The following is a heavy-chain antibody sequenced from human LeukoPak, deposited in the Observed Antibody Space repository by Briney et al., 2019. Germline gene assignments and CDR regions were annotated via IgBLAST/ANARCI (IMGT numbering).Heavy chain of an antibody. D-gene: IGHD3-22*01. CDR2: IYHSGST. V-gene: IGHV4-39*07. Sequence: PSQTLSLTCTVSGGSISSGSYYWSWIRQPPGKGLEWIGSIYHSGSTYYNPSLKSRVTISVDTSKNQFSLKLSSVTAADTAVYYCASTDSSGYYDYWGQGTLVTVSS. CDR1: GGSISSGSYY. J-gene: IGHJ4*02. CDR3: ASTDSSGYYDY.